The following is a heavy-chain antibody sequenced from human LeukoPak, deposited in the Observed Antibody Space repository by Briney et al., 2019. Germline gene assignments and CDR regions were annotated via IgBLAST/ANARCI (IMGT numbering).Heavy chain of an antibody. CDR1: GFTFSSYW. Sequence: GGSLRLSCAASGFTFSSYWMHWVRQAPGKGLVWVSRINSDGGSTSYTDSVKGRFTISRDNAKTSLYLQMNSLRAEDTAVYYCARDLSGVAGYTYGRGIDYWGQGTLVTVSS. D-gene: IGHD5-18*01. CDR2: INSDGGST. J-gene: IGHJ4*02. CDR3: ARDLSGVAGYTYGRGIDY. V-gene: IGHV3-74*01.